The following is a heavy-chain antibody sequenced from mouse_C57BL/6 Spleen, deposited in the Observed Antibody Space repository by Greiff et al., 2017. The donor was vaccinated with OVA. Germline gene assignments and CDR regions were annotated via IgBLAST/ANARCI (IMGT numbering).Heavy chain of an antibody. J-gene: IGHJ2*01. CDR2: ISYSGST. Sequence: VQLKESGPGMVKPSQSLSLTCTVTGYSITSGYDWHWIRHLPGNKLGWMVYISYSGSTNYNPSLKSRISITHDTSKNHFFLKLNSVTTEDTATYYCARDAGTGFDYWGQGTTLTVSS. CDR1: GYSITSGYD. CDR3: ARDAGTGFDY. V-gene: IGHV3-1*01. D-gene: IGHD4-1*01.